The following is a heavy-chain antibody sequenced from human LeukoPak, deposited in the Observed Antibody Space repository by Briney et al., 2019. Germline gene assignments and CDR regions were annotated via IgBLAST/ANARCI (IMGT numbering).Heavy chain of an antibody. CDR3: ARDQTDFGLDY. Sequence: PGGSLRLSCAASGLTFSSYAMSWVRQAPGKGLEWVSAISGSSGHTYYADSVKGRFTISRDNSKNTLYLQMNSLRAEDTAVYYCARDQTDFGLDYWGQGTLVTVSS. V-gene: IGHV3-23*01. D-gene: IGHD3-10*01. CDR1: GLTFSSYA. CDR2: ISGSSGHT. J-gene: IGHJ4*02.